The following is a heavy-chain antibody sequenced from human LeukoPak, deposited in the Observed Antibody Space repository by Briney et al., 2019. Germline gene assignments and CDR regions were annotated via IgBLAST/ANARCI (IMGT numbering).Heavy chain of an antibody. D-gene: IGHD4/OR15-4a*01. Sequence: PGGSLRLSCAASGFTFSSYGMHWVRQAPGKGLEWVSSISRRSRHVYYAGSVKGRFTISRDNAKNSLYLQMNSLRAEDMAVYFCVRDLMGSGATTAYLHHWGQGTLVTVSS. CDR1: GFTFSSYG. CDR3: VRDLMGSGATTAYLHH. CDR2: ISRRSRHV. J-gene: IGHJ1*01. V-gene: IGHV3-21*01.